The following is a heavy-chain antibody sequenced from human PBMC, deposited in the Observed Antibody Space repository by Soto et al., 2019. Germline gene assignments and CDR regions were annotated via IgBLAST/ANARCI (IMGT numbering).Heavy chain of an antibody. CDR3: ARRGFYYYYMDV. D-gene: IGHD3-10*01. CDR2: INHSGST. Sequence: SETLSLTCAVSGGSISSSNWWSWVRQPPGKGLEWIGEINHSGSTNYNPSLKSRVTISVDTSKNQFSLKLSSVTAADTAVYYCARRGFYYYYMDVWGKGTTVTVSS. CDR1: GGSISSSNW. V-gene: IGHV4-4*02. J-gene: IGHJ6*03.